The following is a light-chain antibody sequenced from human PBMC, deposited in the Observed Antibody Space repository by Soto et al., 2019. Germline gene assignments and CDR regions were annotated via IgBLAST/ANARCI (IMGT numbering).Light chain of an antibody. J-gene: IGLJ3*02. CDR1: SSNIGAGYD. V-gene: IGLV1-40*01. CDR3: QSYDSSLSAL. Sequence: QSVLTQPPSVSGAPGQRVTISCTGSSSNIGAGYDVHWYQQLPVTAPKLLIYGNSNRPSGVPDRFSGSKSGTSASLAITGLQAEDEAEYYCQSYDSSLSALFGGGTKLTVL. CDR2: GNS.